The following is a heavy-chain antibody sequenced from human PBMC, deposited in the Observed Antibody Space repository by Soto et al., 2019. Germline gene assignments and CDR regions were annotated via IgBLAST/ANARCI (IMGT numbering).Heavy chain of an antibody. Sequence: SVKVSCKASGGTFSSYALSWVRQAPGQELEWMGGIIPIFGTANYAQKFLGRVTITADESTSTAYMELSSRRSEDTAVYYCARTGGSSSPYYYYGMDVWGQGTTVTVSS. CDR2: IIPIFGTA. CDR1: GGTFSSYA. D-gene: IGHD6-6*01. J-gene: IGHJ6*02. CDR3: ARTGGSSSPYYYYGMDV. V-gene: IGHV1-69*13.